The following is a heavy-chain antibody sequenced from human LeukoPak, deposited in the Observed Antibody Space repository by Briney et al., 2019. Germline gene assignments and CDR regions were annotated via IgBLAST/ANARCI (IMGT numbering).Heavy chain of an antibody. CDR1: GGSISSSSXX. V-gene: IGHV4-39*07. J-gene: IGHJ4*02. CDR3: AREGGSNYVEGY. CDR2: IYYSGST. Sequence: EXLXXTXTXSGGSISSSSXXWGWIRQPPXXXLXGIGSIYYSGSTYYNPSLKSRVTISVDTSKNQFSLKLSSVTAADTAVYYCAREGGSNYVEGYWGQGTLVTVSS. D-gene: IGHD3-10*02.